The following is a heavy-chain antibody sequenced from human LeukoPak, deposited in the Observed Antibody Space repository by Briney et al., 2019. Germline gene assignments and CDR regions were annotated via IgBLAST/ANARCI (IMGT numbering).Heavy chain of an antibody. D-gene: IGHD3-22*01. CDR3: ARILNSGGYSCPGSLDF. CDR1: GFSFSNFW. V-gene: IGHV3-7*01. Sequence: GGSLRLSCAASGFSFSNFWMNWVRQAPGKGLEWVANIKHDGTEKFYVDSVRGRFTISRDNAKNSVYLQMNSLRAEDTAVYYCARILNSGGYSCPGSLDFWGQGTLVTVSS. J-gene: IGHJ4*02. CDR2: IKHDGTEK.